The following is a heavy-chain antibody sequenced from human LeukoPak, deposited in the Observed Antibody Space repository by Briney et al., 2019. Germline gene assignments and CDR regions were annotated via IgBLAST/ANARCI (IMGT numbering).Heavy chain of an antibody. D-gene: IGHD3-22*01. CDR3: AREEFLHEIDSSGYFVY. CDR2: VYSSGVG. J-gene: IGHJ4*02. V-gene: IGHV4-4*07. CDR1: GGSITGYY. Sequence: SETLSLTCTVSGGSITGYYWNWIRQPAGQGLEWGGRVYSSGVGNYNPSLTSRVTMSVDTSKNQFSLKLTSLTAADTAVYYCAREEFLHEIDSSGYFVYWGQGTLVTVSS.